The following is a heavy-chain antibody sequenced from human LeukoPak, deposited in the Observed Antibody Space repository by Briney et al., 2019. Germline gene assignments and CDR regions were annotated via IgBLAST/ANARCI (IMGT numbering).Heavy chain of an antibody. V-gene: IGHV1-2*06. Sequence: ASVKVSCKASGYTFTGYYMHWVRQAPGQGLEWMGRINPNSGGTNYAQKFQGRVTMTRDTSINTAYMELSGLRYDDTAVYYCAREYYSSISCFKFFDDWGQGTLVTVSS. CDR1: GYTFTGYY. CDR3: AREYYSSISCFKFFDD. D-gene: IGHD2-2*01. J-gene: IGHJ4*02. CDR2: INPNSGGT.